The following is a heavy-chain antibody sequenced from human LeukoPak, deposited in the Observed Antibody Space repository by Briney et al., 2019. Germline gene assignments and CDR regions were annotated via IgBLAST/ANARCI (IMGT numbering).Heavy chain of an antibody. CDR2: INPNRGVT. D-gene: IGHD1-20*01. J-gene: IGHJ4*02. Sequence: ASVKVSCKTSGCTFRGHFIHWVRQAPGQGLEWMGWINPNRGVTEYSQKFQGRVTLTRDTSINTAYMELSGLKSDDTAVYYCARNSYNWNPYDYWGQGTLVTVSS. CDR1: GCTFRGHF. V-gene: IGHV1-2*02. CDR3: ARNSYNWNPYDY.